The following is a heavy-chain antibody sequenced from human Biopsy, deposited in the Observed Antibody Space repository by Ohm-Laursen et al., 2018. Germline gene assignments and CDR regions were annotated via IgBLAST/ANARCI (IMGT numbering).Heavy chain of an antibody. D-gene: IGHD3-16*01. J-gene: IGHJ4*02. CDR2: VTTTSSYI. V-gene: IGHV3-21*01. Sequence: SLRLSCTASGFDFSDYSMSWVRQAPGKGLEWVSSVTTTSSYIYYADSVKGRFTISRDNAKNSLYLQMNSLRADDTAVYYCARENYHAPDYHYYFDYWGQGTLVTVSS. CDR1: GFDFSDYS. CDR3: ARENYHAPDYHYYFDY.